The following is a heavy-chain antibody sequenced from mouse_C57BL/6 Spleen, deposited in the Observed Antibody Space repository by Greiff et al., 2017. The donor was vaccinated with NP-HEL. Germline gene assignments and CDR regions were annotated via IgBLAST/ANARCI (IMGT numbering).Heavy chain of an antibody. J-gene: IGHJ2*01. CDR1: GFTFSDYY. CDR3: AREDYYGSSYFDY. Sequence: EVQLVESEGGLVQPGSSMKLSCTASGFTFSDYYMAWVRQVPEKGLEWVANINYDGSSTYYLDSLKSRFIISRDNAKNILYLQMSSLKSEDTATYYWAREDYYGSSYFDYWGQGTTLTVSS. CDR2: INYDGSST. V-gene: IGHV5-16*01. D-gene: IGHD1-1*01.